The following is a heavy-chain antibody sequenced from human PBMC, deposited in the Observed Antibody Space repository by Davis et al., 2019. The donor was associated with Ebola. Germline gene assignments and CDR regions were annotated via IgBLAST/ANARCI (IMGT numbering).Heavy chain of an antibody. CDR1: GFTFSSYG. V-gene: IGHV3-33*01. Sequence: GESLKISCVASGFTFSSYGMLWVRQAPGKGLEWVAVIWYDGSNKYYADSVKGRFTISRDNSKNTLYLQMNSLRAEDTAVYYCAREWELLDYWGQGTLVTVSS. J-gene: IGHJ4*02. CDR3: AREWELLDY. D-gene: IGHD1-26*01. CDR2: IWYDGSNK.